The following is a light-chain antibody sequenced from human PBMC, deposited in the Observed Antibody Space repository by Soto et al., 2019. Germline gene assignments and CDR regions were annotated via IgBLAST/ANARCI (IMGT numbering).Light chain of an antibody. CDR3: QQRGNWPLT. Sequence: ETVLTQSPATLSLSPGERATLSCRASQDIGRYLIWYQQKVGQAPRLLIHDASSRATGIPSRISGSGSGTDFTLTISSLEPEDFAVYYCQQRGNWPLTFGGGTRVEI. CDR1: QDIGRY. CDR2: DAS. J-gene: IGKJ4*01. V-gene: IGKV3-11*01.